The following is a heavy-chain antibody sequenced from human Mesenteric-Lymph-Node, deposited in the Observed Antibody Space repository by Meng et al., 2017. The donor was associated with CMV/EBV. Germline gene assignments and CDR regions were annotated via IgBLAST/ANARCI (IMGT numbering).Heavy chain of an antibody. Sequence: GSFSGYFWSWIRPPPGKGLEWIGEINDSGSTNYNPSLKSRATISVDTSKNQFSLILNSATAADTAVYYCARVHYDFYSGHTYSTDYWGQGTLVTVSS. J-gene: IGHJ4*02. V-gene: IGHV4-34*01. D-gene: IGHD3-3*01. CDR2: INDSGST. CDR3: ARVHYDFYSGHTYSTDY. CDR1: GSFSGYF.